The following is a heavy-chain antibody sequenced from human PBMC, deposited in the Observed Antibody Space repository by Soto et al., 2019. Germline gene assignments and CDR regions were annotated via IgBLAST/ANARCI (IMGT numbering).Heavy chain of an antibody. D-gene: IGHD3-9*01. J-gene: IGHJ6*02. CDR1: GYTFTSYG. CDR2: ISAYNGNT. V-gene: IGHV1-18*04. CDR3: ARIGRYFDWLLREDGMGV. Sequence: ASVKVSCKASGYTFTSYGISWVRQAPGQGLEWMGWISAYNGNTNYAQKLQGRVTMTTDTSTSTAYMELRSLRSDDTAVYYCARIGRYFDWLLREDGMGVWGQGTTVTVSS.